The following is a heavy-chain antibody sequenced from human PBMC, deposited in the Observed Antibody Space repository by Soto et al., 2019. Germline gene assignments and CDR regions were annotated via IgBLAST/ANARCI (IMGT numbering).Heavy chain of an antibody. CDR2: INPNSGDT. CDR1: GYTFTYYH. Sequence: ASVKVSCKASGYTFTYYHVHWVRQAPGQGLEWMGIINPNSGDTTYAQKFQGRVTMTRDTSTSTVYMEVTSLTSEDTALYYCARVPYSSGLLLYLDYWGQGTLVTVSS. CDR3: ARVPYSSGLLLYLDY. D-gene: IGHD5-18*01. V-gene: IGHV1-46*01. J-gene: IGHJ4*02.